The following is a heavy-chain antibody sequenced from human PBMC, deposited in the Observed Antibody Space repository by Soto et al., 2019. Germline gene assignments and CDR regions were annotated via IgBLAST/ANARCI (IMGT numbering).Heavy chain of an antibody. CDR1: GYTFTSYG. CDR2: ISAYNGNT. CDR3: AFSSRYFDWLLPTFDY. D-gene: IGHD3-9*01. Sequence: QVQLVQSGAEVKKPGASVKVSCKASGYTFTSYGISWVRQAPGQGLEWMGWISAYNGNTNYAQKLQGRVTMTTDTSTSTAYMELRSLRSDDTAVYYCAFSSRYFDWLLPTFDYWGQGTLVTVSS. J-gene: IGHJ4*02. V-gene: IGHV1-18*01.